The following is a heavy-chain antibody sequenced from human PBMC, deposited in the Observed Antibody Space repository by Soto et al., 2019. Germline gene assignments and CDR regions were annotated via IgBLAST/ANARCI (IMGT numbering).Heavy chain of an antibody. J-gene: IGHJ4*02. CDR3: ARDCEDIVLKGAFCLYDY. V-gene: IGHV1-18*01. CDR2: ISAYNGNT. D-gene: IGHD2-8*01. CDR1: GYTFTSYG. Sequence: QVQLVQSGAEVKKPGASVKVSCKASGYTFTSYGISWVRQAPGQGLEWMGWISAYNGNTNYAQKLQGRVTMTTDTSKSKVYIELRSLRSDDTAVYYCARDCEDIVLKGAFCLYDYWGQGTLVTVSS.